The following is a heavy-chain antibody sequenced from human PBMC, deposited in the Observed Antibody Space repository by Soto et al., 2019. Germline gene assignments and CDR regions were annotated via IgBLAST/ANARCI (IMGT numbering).Heavy chain of an antibody. CDR2: INHSGST. CDR1: GDSISSSKW. CDR3: ARAPTP. V-gene: IGHV4-4*02. J-gene: IGHJ5*02. Sequence: SETLSLTCAVSGDSISSSKWWSWVRQPPGKGLEWIGEINHSGSTNYNPSLKSRVTISVDTSKNQFSLKLSSVTAADTAVYYCARAPTPWGQGTLVTVSS.